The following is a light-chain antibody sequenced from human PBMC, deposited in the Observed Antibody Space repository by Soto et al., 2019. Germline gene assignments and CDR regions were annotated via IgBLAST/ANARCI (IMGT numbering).Light chain of an antibody. Sequence: QSALTQPASVSGSPGHSITISCTGTSSDVGGYNYVSWYQQHPGKAPKLKIYDVSNRPSGVSNRFSGSKSGNTASLTISGLQDEDEADYYCSSYTSSSTLDVVFGGGTQLTVL. CDR2: DVS. CDR1: SSDVGGYNY. CDR3: SSYTSSSTLDVV. V-gene: IGLV2-14*01. J-gene: IGLJ2*01.